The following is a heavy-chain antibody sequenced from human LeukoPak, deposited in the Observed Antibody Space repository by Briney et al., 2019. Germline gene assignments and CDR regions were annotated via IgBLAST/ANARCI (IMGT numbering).Heavy chain of an antibody. V-gene: IGHV5-51*01. CDR3: ARRGYCSGGSCYSFDY. CDR1: GYSFTSYW. J-gene: IGHJ4*02. D-gene: IGHD2-15*01. CDR2: IYPGDSDT. Sequence: GASLQISCKGSGYSFTSYWIGWGRQMPGKGLEWMGIIYPGDSDTRYSPSFQGQVTISADKSISTAYLQWSSLKASDTAMYYCARRGYCSGGSCYSFDYWGQGTLVTVSS.